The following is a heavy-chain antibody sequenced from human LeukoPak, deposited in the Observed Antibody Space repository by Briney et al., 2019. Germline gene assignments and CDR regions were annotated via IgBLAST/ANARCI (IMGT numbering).Heavy chain of an antibody. Sequence: SETLSLTCTVSGGSISSYYWSWIRQPPGKGLEWIGYIYYSGRTKYNPSLKSRVTISVDTSKNQFSLKLSSVTAADTAVYYCARRTDYGGNSFSAFDIWGQGTMVTVSS. CDR1: GGSISSYY. V-gene: IGHV4-59*08. CDR3: ARRTDYGGNSFSAFDI. J-gene: IGHJ3*02. D-gene: IGHD4-23*01. CDR2: IYYSGRT.